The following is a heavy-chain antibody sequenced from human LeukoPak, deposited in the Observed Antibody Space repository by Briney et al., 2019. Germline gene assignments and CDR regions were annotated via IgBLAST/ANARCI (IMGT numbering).Heavy chain of an antibody. Sequence: GGSLRLSCAASGFTFSSYEMNWVRQAPGKGLEWVSYISSSGSTIYYADSVKGRFTISRDNAKNSLYLQMNSLRAEDTAVYYCARGADRYSYGFWGQGTLVTVSS. J-gene: IGHJ4*02. CDR3: ARGADRYSYGF. CDR2: ISSSGSTI. CDR1: GFTFSSYE. V-gene: IGHV3-48*03. D-gene: IGHD5-18*01.